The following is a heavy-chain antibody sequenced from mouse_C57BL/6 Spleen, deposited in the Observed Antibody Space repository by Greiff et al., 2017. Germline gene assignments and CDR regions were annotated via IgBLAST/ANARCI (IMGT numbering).Heavy chain of an antibody. CDR3: ARDDYDFAY. Sequence: QVHVKQSGAELVRPGASVKLSCKASGYTFTDYYINWVKQRPGQGLEWIARIYPGSGNTYYNEKFKGKATLTAEKSSSTAYMQLSSLTSEDSAVYFCARDDYDFAYWGQGTLVTVSA. J-gene: IGHJ3*01. CDR1: GYTFTDYY. D-gene: IGHD2-4*01. V-gene: IGHV1-76*01. CDR2: IYPGSGNT.